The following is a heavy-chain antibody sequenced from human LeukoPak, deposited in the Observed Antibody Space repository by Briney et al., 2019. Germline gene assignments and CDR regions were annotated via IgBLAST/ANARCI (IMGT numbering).Heavy chain of an antibody. CDR2: IYHSGST. V-gene: IGHV4-38-2*02. CDR3: ARALIRGYSGYDSFDY. CDR1: GYSISSGYY. Sequence: SETLSLTCTVSGYSISSGYYWGWIRQPPGKGLEWIGSIYHSGSTYYNPSLKSRVTISVDTSKNQFSLKLSSVTAADTAVYYCARALIRGYSGYDSFDYWGQGTLVTVSS. J-gene: IGHJ4*02. D-gene: IGHD5-12*01.